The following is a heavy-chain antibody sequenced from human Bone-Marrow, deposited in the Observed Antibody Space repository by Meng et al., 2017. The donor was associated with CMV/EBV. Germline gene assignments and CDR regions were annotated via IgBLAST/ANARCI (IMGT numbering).Heavy chain of an antibody. Sequence: SLKISCAASGFTFDDYAMHWVRQAPGKGLEWVSGISWNSGSIGYADSVKGRFTISRDNSKNTLYLQMNSLRAEDTAVYYCAREPVCSSTSCIHYFDYWGQGTRVTGSS. V-gene: IGHV3-9*01. J-gene: IGHJ4*02. CDR2: ISWNSGSI. CDR3: AREPVCSSTSCIHYFDY. CDR1: GFTFDDYA. D-gene: IGHD2-2*01.